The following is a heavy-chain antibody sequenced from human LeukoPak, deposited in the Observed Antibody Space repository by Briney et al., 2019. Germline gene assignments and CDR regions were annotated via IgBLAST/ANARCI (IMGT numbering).Heavy chain of an antibody. J-gene: IGHJ4*02. CDR2: ISGSGGIT. V-gene: IGHV3-23*01. Sequence: ETLSLTCTVSGVSISSSNSYWGWIRQPPGKGLEWVSSISGSGGITYYADSVKGRFTISRDNSKNRLNLQMNSLRAEDTAVYYCAKDPTHFRVWDDYDSSVLNSWGQGTLVTVSS. CDR1: GVSISSSNSY. D-gene: IGHD3-22*01. CDR3: AKDPTHFRVWDDYDSSVLNS.